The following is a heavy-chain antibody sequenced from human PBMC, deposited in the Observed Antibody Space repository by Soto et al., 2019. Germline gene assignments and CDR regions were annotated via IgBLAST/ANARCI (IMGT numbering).Heavy chain of an antibody. CDR3: ARADYSGNYFGWLDP. J-gene: IGHJ5*02. Sequence: SETLSLTCTVSGGSITSHYWNWIRQPPGEGLEWIGFFYYSGSTNYNPSLKSRVTISVDTSKNQFSLKLSSVTAADTAVYYCARADYSGNYFGWLDPWGQGTLVTVSS. CDR1: GGSITSHY. CDR2: FYYSGST. D-gene: IGHD1-26*01. V-gene: IGHV4-59*11.